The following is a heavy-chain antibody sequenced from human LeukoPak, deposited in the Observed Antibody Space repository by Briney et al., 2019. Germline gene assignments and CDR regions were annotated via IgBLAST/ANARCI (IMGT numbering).Heavy chain of an antibody. CDR1: GFTASSDY. J-gene: IGHJ4*02. Sequence: GGSLRLSCAASGFTASSDYMSWVRQAPGEGLEWVSIIYTSGTTYYAESVKGRFTISRDNSKNTLYLQMNSLRAEDTAVYYCARGGSYFFSVDYWGQGTLVTVSS. CDR3: ARGGSYFFSVDY. CDR2: IYTSGTT. V-gene: IGHV3-53*01. D-gene: IGHD1-26*01.